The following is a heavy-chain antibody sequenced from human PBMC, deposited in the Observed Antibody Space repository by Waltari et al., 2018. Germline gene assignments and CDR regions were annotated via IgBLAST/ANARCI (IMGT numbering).Heavy chain of an antibody. Sequence: QLQLQESGPGLVKPSETLSLTCSVSGGSITSTKHYWGWIRQPPGQGLEWIGTITYNGATYNSLSRRGRVTVSRDTSMNQLSLKLVSVTAADTAVYYCATFIGASIGTAAFDVWGQGTMVTVSS. CDR1: GGSITSTKHY. CDR3: ATFIGASIGTAAFDV. D-gene: IGHD1-1*01. V-gene: IGHV4-39*01. J-gene: IGHJ3*01. CDR2: ITYNGAT.